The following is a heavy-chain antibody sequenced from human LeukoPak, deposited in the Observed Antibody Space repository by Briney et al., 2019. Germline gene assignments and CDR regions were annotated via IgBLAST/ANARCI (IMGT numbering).Heavy chain of an antibody. CDR2: IYYSGST. J-gene: IGHJ2*01. CDR1: GGSISSSSYY. D-gene: IGHD6-13*01. CDR3: AINPDSSSWYHNWYFDL. Sequence: SETLSLICTVSGGSISSSSYYWGWIRQPPGKGLEWIGSIYYSGSTYYNPSLKSRVTISVDTSKNQFSLKLSSVTAADTAVYYCAINPDSSSWYHNWYFDLWGRGTLVTVSS. V-gene: IGHV4-39*01.